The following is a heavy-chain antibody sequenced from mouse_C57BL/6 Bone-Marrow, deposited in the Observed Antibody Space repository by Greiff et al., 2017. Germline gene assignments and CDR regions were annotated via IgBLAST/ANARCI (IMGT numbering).Heavy chain of an antibody. CDR1: GYTFTSYW. D-gene: IGHD2-1*01. CDR3: ARGIYYGNYDYAMDY. V-gene: IGHV1-50*01. Sequence: QVQLQQSGAELVKPGASVKLSCKASGYTFTSYWMQWVKQRPGQGLEWIGEIDPSDSYTNYNQKFKGKATLTVDTSSSTAYMQLSSLTSEDSAVYYCARGIYYGNYDYAMDYWGQGTSVTVSS. CDR2: IDPSDSYT. J-gene: IGHJ4*01.